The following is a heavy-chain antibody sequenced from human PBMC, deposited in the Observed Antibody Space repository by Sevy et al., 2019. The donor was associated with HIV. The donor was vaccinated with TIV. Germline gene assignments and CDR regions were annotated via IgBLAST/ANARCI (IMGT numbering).Heavy chain of an antibody. CDR2: IKQDGSEK. CDR1: GFTFSSYW. V-gene: IGHV3-7*01. Sequence: GGSLRLSCAASGFTFSSYWMSWVRQAPGKGLEWVANIKQDGSEKYYVDFVKGRFTISRDNAKNSLYLQMNSLRAEDTAVYYCARAGGYGDYVDNDYWGQGTLVTVSS. CDR3: ARAGGYGDYVDNDY. J-gene: IGHJ4*02. D-gene: IGHD4-17*01.